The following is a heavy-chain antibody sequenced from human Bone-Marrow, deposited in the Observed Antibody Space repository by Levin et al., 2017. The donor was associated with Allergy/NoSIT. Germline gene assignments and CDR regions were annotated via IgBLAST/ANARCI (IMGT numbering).Heavy chain of an antibody. D-gene: IGHD2-15*01. CDR1: GSPIDSNY. Sequence: GGSLRLSCVVTGSPIDSNYMSWVRQAPGKGLEWVSTIYSAGTTYSSDSVKGRFTTSKDNSKNTIYLQMNSLRAEDTAIYYCAGVYCGGGSCFFDKWGQGTLVTVSS. V-gene: IGHV3-53*01. J-gene: IGHJ4*02. CDR2: IYSAGTT. CDR3: AGVYCGGGSCFFDK.